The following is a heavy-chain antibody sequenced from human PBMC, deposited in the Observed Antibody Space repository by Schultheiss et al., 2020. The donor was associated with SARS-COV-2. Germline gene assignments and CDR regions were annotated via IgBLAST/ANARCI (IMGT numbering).Heavy chain of an antibody. CDR1: GFTFSSYS. V-gene: IGHV4-59*01. D-gene: IGHD2-15*01. CDR2: IYYSGST. Sequence: GSLRLSCAASGFTFSSYSMNWVRQAPGKGLEWIGSIYYSGSTNYNPSLKSRVTMSVDTSKNQFSLKMTSVAEADTAVYYCARRGSGGMTFDHWGQGTRVTVSS. CDR3: ARRGSGGMTFDH. J-gene: IGHJ4*02.